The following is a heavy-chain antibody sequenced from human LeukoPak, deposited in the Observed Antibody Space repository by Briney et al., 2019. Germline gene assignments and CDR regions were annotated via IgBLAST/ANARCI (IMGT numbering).Heavy chain of an antibody. CDR2: IQWNDDST. J-gene: IGHJ4*02. CDR1: GFTFSRYG. D-gene: IGHD6-19*01. CDR3: ARDSDYYSSGWSPWDY. Sequence: GGSLRLSCAASGFTFSRYGMTWVRQAPGKGLEWVSSIQWNDDSTGYADSVKGRFTISRDNAKNSLYLQMKSLRAEDTALYYCARDSDYYSSGWSPWDYWGQGTLVTVSS. V-gene: IGHV3-20*04.